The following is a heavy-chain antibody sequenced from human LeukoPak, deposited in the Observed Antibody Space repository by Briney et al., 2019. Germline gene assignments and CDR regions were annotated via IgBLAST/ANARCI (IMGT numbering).Heavy chain of an antibody. CDR1: GYTFTGYY. V-gene: IGHV1-2*02. Sequence: ASGKVSCKASGYTFTGYYMHWVRQAPGQGLEWMGWINPTRGGTNYAQKFQGRVNMTRDTSISTAYMELSRLRSDDTAVYYCARVLEYSSSSRTYYYYYYYMDVWGKGTTVTVSS. CDR3: ARVLEYSSSSRTYYYYYYYMDV. J-gene: IGHJ6*03. D-gene: IGHD6-6*01. CDR2: INPTRGGT.